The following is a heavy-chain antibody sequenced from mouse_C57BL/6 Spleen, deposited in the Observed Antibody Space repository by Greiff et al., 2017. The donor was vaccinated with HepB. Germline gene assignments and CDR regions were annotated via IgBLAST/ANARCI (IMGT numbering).Heavy chain of an antibody. J-gene: IGHJ2*01. Sequence: VQLQQPGAELVRPGPSVKLSCKASGYTFTSYWMHWVKQRPGQGLEWIGVIDPSDSYTNYNQKFKGKATLTVDTSSSTAYMQLSSLTSEDSAVYYCAREGGKCYFDYWGQGTTLTVSS. CDR3: AREGGKCYFDY. D-gene: IGHD2-1*01. CDR1: GYTFTSYW. V-gene: IGHV1-59*01. CDR2: IDPSDSYT.